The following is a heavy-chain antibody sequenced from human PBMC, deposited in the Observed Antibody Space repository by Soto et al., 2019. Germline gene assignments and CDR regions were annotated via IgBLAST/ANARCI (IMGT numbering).Heavy chain of an antibody. V-gene: IGHV4-30-4*01. J-gene: IGHJ3*02. D-gene: IGHD4-17*01. CDR1: GGSISSGDYY. Sequence: PSETLSLTSTVSGGSISSGDYYWSWIRQPSGKGLEWIGYIYYSGSTYYNPSLKSRVTISVDTSKNQFSLKLSSVTAADTAVYYCARFPPQPTVTSTWGAFDIWGQGTMVTVSS. CDR2: IYYSGST. CDR3: ARFPPQPTVTSTWGAFDI.